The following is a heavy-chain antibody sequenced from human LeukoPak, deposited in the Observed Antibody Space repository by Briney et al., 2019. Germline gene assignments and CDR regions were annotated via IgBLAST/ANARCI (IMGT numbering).Heavy chain of an antibody. Sequence: GRSLRLSCVASGFTFSSYAMHWVRQAPGKGLEWVAVISYDGSNKYYADSVKGRFTISRDNSKNTLYLQMNSLRAEDTAVYYCARAGRHYYDSSGYYLLRGAGPDYWGQGTLVTVSS. CDR1: GFTFSSYA. CDR2: ISYDGSNK. CDR3: ARAGRHYYDSSGYYLLRGAGPDY. J-gene: IGHJ4*02. V-gene: IGHV3-30-3*01. D-gene: IGHD3-22*01.